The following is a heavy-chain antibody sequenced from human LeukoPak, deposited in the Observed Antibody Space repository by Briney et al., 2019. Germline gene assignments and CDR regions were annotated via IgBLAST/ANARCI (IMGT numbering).Heavy chain of an antibody. Sequence: PGGSLRLSCADSGFIFGDYSMTWVRQAPGRGLEWVSYIRSDSSAIYYADSVKGRFTISRDNAKKSLYLQMNSLRAEDTAVYYCASRDGYHYDSSGIALRIWGEGTLVTVSS. CDR2: IRSDSSAI. J-gene: IGHJ4*02. CDR3: ASRDGYHYDSSGIALRI. V-gene: IGHV3-48*01. D-gene: IGHD3-22*01. CDR1: GFIFGDYS.